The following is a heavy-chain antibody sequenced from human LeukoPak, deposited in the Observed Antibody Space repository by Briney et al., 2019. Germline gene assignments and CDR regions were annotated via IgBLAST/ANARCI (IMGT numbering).Heavy chain of an antibody. CDR3: AKNRAVGIAAAGTEMGY. J-gene: IGHJ4*02. CDR2: IRYDGSNK. D-gene: IGHD6-13*01. CDR1: GFTFSSYG. Sequence: GGSLRLSCAASGFTFSSYGMHWVRQAPGKGLEWVAFIRYDGSNKYYADSVKGRFTISRDNSKNTLYLQMNSLRAEDTAVYYCAKNRAVGIAAAGTEMGYWGQGTLVTVSS. V-gene: IGHV3-30*02.